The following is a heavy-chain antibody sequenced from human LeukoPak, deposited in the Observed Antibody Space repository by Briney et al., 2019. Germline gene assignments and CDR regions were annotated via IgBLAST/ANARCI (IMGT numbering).Heavy chain of an antibody. CDR3: ASRVGVAGTFDAFDL. Sequence: GESLKISCKGSGYSFTSYWIGWVRQMPGKGLEWMGIIYPGDSDTRYSPSFQGQVTISADKSISTAYLQWRSLQASDTAMYFCASRVGVAGTFDAFDLWGQGTMVTVSS. J-gene: IGHJ3*01. V-gene: IGHV5-51*01. CDR2: IYPGDSDT. CDR1: GYSFTSYW. D-gene: IGHD2-21*02.